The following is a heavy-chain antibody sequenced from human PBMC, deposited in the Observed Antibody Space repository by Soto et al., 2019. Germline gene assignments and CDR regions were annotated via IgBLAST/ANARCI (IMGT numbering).Heavy chain of an antibody. Sequence: GGSLRLSCAASGFTFSSSGMHWVRHAPGKGLEWVGVISYDGSNKYYADSVKGRFTFSRDNSTNTLYLQMTSRRAEDTAVYYWAKEMGYSYGYPAHYGMDVWGQGTTVTVSS. V-gene: IGHV3-30*18. D-gene: IGHD5-18*01. J-gene: IGHJ6*02. CDR1: GFTFSSSG. CDR2: ISYDGSNK. CDR3: AKEMGYSYGYPAHYGMDV.